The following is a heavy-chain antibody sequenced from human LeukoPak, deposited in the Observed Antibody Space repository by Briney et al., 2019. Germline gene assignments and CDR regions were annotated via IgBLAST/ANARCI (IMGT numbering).Heavy chain of an antibody. CDR3: AKSAATFFHDSSGYFWAFDI. V-gene: IGHV5-51*01. D-gene: IGHD3-22*01. CDR1: GYSFISYW. J-gene: IGHJ3*02. Sequence: GESLKISCKGSGYSFISYWIGWVRQMPGKGLEWMGIIRPGDSDTRYSPSFQGQVTMSVDKSSRTAYLQWRSLKASDTAMYYCAKSAATFFHDSSGYFWAFDIRGQGTMLTVSS. CDR2: IRPGDSDT.